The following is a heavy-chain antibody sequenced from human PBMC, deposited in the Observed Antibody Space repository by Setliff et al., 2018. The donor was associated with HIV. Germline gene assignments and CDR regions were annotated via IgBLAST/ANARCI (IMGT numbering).Heavy chain of an antibody. J-gene: IGHJ4*02. Sequence: GGSLRLSCAASGFTFSSYALSWVRQAPGKGLEWVSAISGSSAGIYYAESVKGRFTISRDNSKNTLYLQMNSLRTEDTALYYCAKDKANVAVAGTLDYWGQGTQVTVSS. V-gene: IGHV3-23*01. CDR2: ISGSSAGI. CDR3: AKDKANVAVAGTLDY. D-gene: IGHD6-19*01. CDR1: GFTFSSYA.